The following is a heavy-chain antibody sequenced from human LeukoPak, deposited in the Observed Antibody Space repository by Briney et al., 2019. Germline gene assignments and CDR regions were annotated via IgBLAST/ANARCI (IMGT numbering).Heavy chain of an antibody. CDR1: GGSFSGYY. CDR3: ARGPQPRTAMDY. D-gene: IGHD5-18*01. V-gene: IGHV4-34*01. J-gene: IGHJ4*02. Sequence: SETLSLTCAVYGGSFSGYYWSWIRQPPGKGLEWTGEINHSGSTNYNPSLKSRVAISVDTSKNQFSLKLSSVTAADTAVYYCARGPQPRTAMDYWCQGTLVTVSS. CDR2: INHSGST.